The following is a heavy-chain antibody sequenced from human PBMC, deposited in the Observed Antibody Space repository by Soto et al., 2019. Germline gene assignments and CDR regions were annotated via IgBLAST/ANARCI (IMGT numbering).Heavy chain of an antibody. D-gene: IGHD3-3*01. V-gene: IGHV3-30-3*01. CDR2: ISYDGSNK. Sequence: GVSLRLSCAASGFTFSSYAMHWVRQAPGKGLEWVAVISYDGSNKYYADSVKGRFTISRDNSKNTLYLQMNSLRAEDTAVYYCARAEFITIFGVVTRGYYGMDVWGQGTTVTVSS. CDR3: ARAEFITIFGVVTRGYYGMDV. CDR1: GFTFSSYA. J-gene: IGHJ6*02.